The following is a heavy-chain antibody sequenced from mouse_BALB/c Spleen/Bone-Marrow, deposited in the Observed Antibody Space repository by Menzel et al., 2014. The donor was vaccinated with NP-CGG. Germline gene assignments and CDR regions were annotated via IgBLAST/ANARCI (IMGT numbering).Heavy chain of an antibody. Sequence: EVHLQQSGPELVKPGASVKVSCKASGYAFTSYNMYWVKQSHGKSLEWIGYIDPYNGGTTYNQKFKVKATLTVDKSSSTAYMHLNSLTSEDSAVYYCAREGYFAWFAYWGQGTLVTVSA. CDR1: GYAFTSYN. CDR3: AREGYFAWFAY. CDR2: IDPYNGGT. V-gene: IGHV1S135*01. J-gene: IGHJ3*01.